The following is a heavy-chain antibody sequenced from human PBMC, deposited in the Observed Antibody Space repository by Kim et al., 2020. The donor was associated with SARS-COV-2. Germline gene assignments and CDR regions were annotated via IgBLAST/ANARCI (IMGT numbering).Heavy chain of an antibody. Sequence: SETLSLTCAVYGGSFSGYYWSWIRQPPGKGLEWIGEINHSGSTNYNPSLKSRVTISVDTSKNQFSLKLSSVTAADTAVYYCARGVTYYDFWSGYKNWGQGTLVTVSS. V-gene: IGHV4-34*01. J-gene: IGHJ4*02. CDR2: INHSGST. D-gene: IGHD3-3*01. CDR1: GGSFSGYY. CDR3: ARGVTYYDFWSGYKN.